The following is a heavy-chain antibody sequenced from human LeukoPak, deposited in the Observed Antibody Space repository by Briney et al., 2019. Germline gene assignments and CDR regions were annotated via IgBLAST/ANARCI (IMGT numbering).Heavy chain of an antibody. V-gene: IGHV1-2*02. J-gene: IGHJ1*01. D-gene: IGHD6-19*01. CDR3: ARDRYSSGQRGIGAEYFQH. CDR1: GYTFTGYY. Sequence: ASVTVSCTASGYTFTGYYMHWVRQAPGQGLEWMGWINHNSGGTNYAQKFQGRVTMTRDTSISTAYMELSRLRSDDTAVYYCARDRYSSGQRGIGAEYFQHWGQGTLVTVSS. CDR2: INHNSGGT.